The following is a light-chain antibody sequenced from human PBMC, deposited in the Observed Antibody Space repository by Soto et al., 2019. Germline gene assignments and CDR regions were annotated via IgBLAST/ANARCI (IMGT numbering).Light chain of an antibody. Sequence: PVLTQPPSVSGAPGQRVTISCTGSSSNIGAGYDVHWYQQLPGTAPKLLIYGNSNRPSGVPDRFSGSKSGTSASLAITGLQAEDEADYYCQSYDSSLSGYVVFGGGTQLTVL. CDR2: GNS. CDR3: QSYDSSLSGYVV. J-gene: IGLJ2*01. CDR1: SSNIGAGYD. V-gene: IGLV1-40*01.